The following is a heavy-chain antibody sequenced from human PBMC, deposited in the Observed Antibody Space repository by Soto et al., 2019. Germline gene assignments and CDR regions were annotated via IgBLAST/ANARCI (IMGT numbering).Heavy chain of an antibody. Sequence: GASVKVSCKASGGTFSSYAISWVRQAPGQGLEWMGGIIPIFGTANYAQKFQGRVTITADESTSTAYMELSSLRSEDTAVYYCARDYDSSGYSPSGGWRFDHWGQGTLVTVSS. J-gene: IGHJ5*02. CDR1: GGTFSSYA. D-gene: IGHD3-22*01. CDR2: IIPIFGTA. CDR3: ARDYDSSGYSPSGGWRFDH. V-gene: IGHV1-69*13.